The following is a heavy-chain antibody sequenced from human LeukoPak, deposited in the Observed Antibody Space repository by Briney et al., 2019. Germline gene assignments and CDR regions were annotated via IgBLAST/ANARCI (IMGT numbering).Heavy chain of an antibody. V-gene: IGHV1-69*06. CDR2: IIPIFGTA. CDR3: ARAYRYSYGLDY. Sequence: GSSVKVSCKASGGTFSSYAISWVRQAPGQGLEWMGGIIPIFGTANYAQKFQGRVTITAGKSTSTAYMELSSLRSEDTAVYYCARAYRYSYGLDYWGQGTLVTVSS. D-gene: IGHD5-18*01. CDR1: GGTFSSYA. J-gene: IGHJ4*02.